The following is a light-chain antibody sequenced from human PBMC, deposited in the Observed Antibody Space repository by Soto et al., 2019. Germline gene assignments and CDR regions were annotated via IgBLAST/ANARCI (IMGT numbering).Light chain of an antibody. CDR2: GAS. CDR1: QSVSSN. Sequence: EIVMTQSPATLSVSPGERATLSCRASQSVSSNLAWYQQKPGHAPSLLIYGASTRATGIPARFSGSGSGTDVTLTISSLQSEDFAVYYCQQYNNWPPYTFGQGTKLEIK. J-gene: IGKJ2*01. V-gene: IGKV3-15*01. CDR3: QQYNNWPPYT.